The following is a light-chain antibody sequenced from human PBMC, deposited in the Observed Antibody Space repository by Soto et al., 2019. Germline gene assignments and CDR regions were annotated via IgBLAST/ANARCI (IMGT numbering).Light chain of an antibody. J-gene: IGLJ2*01. CDR2: QDI. V-gene: IGLV3-1*01. Sequence: SYELTQPPSVSVSPGQPVSITCSGDELGDKYVSWYQQKPGRSPLMVIYQDIERPSGIPERFSGANSGNTATLTISGTQAMDEADYYCQTWESGVVFGGGTKLTVL. CDR3: QTWESGVV. CDR1: ELGDKY.